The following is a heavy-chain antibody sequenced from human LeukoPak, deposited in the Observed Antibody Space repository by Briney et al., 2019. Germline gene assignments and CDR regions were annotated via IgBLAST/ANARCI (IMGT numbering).Heavy chain of an antibody. J-gene: IGHJ4*02. CDR3: AKVDPVWSGYYTVDY. V-gene: IGHV3-23*01. D-gene: IGHD3-3*01. Sequence: GGSLRLSCAASGFTFSSYAMSWVRQARGKGMEGVSAISGSGGSTYYADSVKGRFTISRDNTKNTLYLQMNSLRAEDTAVYYCAKVDPVWSGYYTVDYWGQGTLVTVSS. CDR2: ISGSGGST. CDR1: GFTFSSYA.